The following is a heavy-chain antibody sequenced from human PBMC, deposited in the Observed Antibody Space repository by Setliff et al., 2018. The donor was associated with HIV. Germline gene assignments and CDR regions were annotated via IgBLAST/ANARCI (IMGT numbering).Heavy chain of an antibody. Sequence: GGSLRLSCAASGFTFDKYGMTWVRQAPGKGLEWVAVISYDGSNKYYADSVKGRFTISRDNSKNTLYLQMNSLRAEDTAVYYCARAQGEYYYDSSGRALDYWGQGTLVTVSS. CDR3: ARAQGEYYYDSSGRALDY. D-gene: IGHD3-22*01. V-gene: IGHV3-30*03. CDR1: GFTFDKYG. J-gene: IGHJ4*02. CDR2: ISYDGSNK.